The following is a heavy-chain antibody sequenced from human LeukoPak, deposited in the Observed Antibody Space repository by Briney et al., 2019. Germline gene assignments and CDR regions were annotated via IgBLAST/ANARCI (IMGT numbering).Heavy chain of an antibody. D-gene: IGHD2-15*01. CDR3: ARDLLGYCSGGSCYAEWFDP. CDR1: GYTFTSYG. J-gene: IGHJ5*02. Sequence: GASVKVSCKASGYTFTSYGISWVRQAPGQGLEWMGWISAYNGNTNYAQKLQGRVTMTTDTSTSTAYMELRSLRSDDTAVYYCARDLLGYCSGGSCYAEWFDPWGQGTLVTVSS. V-gene: IGHV1-18*04. CDR2: ISAYNGNT.